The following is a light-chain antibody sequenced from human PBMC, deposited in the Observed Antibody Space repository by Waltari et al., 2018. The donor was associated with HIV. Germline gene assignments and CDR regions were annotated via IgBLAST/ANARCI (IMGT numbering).Light chain of an antibody. CDR1: SGYSNNK. J-gene: IGLJ2*01. V-gene: IGLV9-49*01. Sequence: QPVLTQPPSVSASLGASVTLTCTLSSGYSNNKVDWYQQRPGKGPRFVMRVGTGGILGVKGDGIPDRFSVLGSGLNRYLTIKNSQEEDERDYHCGACHGIRSNFVVFGGGTKLAVL. CDR2: VGTGGILG. CDR3: GACHGIRSNFVV.